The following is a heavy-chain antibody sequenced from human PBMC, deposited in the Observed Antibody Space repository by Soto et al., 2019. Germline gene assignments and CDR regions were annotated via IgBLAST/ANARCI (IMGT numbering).Heavy chain of an antibody. CDR3: ARGWGATADY. D-gene: IGHD5-12*01. Sequence: QVQLQQWGAGLLKPSETLSLTCAVYGGSFSGYYWSWIRQPPGKGLEWIGEINHSGSTNYNPSLKSRVTISVDTSKNQFSLMLSSVTAADTAVYYCARGWGATADYWGQGTLVTVSS. CDR1: GGSFSGYY. V-gene: IGHV4-34*01. J-gene: IGHJ4*02. CDR2: INHSGST.